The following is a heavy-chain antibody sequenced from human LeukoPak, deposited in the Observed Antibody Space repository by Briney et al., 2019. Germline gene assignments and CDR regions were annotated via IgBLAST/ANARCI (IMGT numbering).Heavy chain of an antibody. CDR2: ISGSAGTI. V-gene: IGHV3-48*04. CDR1: GFTFKNAW. D-gene: IGHD2-21*02. CDR3: SRGRLFGDY. Sequence: GGSLRLSCAAPGFTFKNAWMNWVRQAPGKGLEWVSYISGSAGTIYYADSVKGRFTISRDNAKNSLSLQMNSLRAEDTAVYYCSRGRLFGDYWGQGALVTVSS. J-gene: IGHJ4*02.